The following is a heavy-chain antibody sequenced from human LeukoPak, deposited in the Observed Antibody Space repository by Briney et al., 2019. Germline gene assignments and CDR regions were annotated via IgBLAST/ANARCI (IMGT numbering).Heavy chain of an antibody. CDR2: ICGSDGRT. J-gene: IGHJ6*03. D-gene: IGHD3-22*01. V-gene: IGHV3-23*01. CDR3: AKDSSSYDWGYMDV. CDR1: GFTFSTYA. Sequence: GGSLRLSCAASGFTFSTYAMSWVRQAPGKGLEWVSLICGSDGRTRYADSVKGRFTISRDNSKNTLYLEMNSLRAEDTAVYYCAKDSSSYDWGYMDVWGKGTTVTISS.